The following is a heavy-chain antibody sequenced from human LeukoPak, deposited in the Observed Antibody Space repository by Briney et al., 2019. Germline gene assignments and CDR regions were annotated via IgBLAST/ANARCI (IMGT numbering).Heavy chain of an antibody. V-gene: IGHV1-69*05. J-gene: IGHJ4*02. CDR2: IIPIFGTA. Sequence: ASVKVSCKASGGTFSNYAISWVRQAPGQGLEWMGGIIPIFGTANYAQKLQGRVTMTTDTSTSTAYMELRSLRSDDTAVYYCAVDSGGPFDYWGQGTLVTVSS. CDR1: GGTFSNYA. D-gene: IGHD2-15*01. CDR3: AVDSGGPFDY.